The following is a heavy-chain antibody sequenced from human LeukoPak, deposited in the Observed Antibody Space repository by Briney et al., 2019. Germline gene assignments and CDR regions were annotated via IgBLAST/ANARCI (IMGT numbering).Heavy chain of an antibody. V-gene: IGHV1-69*13. J-gene: IGHJ4*02. CDR3: ARGWDYDSGGRPTAYVY. CDR2: IIPIFGTA. Sequence: SVKVSCKASGYTFTIYYIHWVRQAPGPGLEWMGGIIPIFGTANYAQKFQGRVTITADESTSTVYMELNSLKSGDTAVYYCARGWDYDSGGRPTAYVYWGQGTLVTVSS. D-gene: IGHD3-22*01. CDR1: GYTFTIYY.